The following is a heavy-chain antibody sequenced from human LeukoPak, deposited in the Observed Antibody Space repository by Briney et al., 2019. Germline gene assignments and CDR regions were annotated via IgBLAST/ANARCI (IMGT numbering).Heavy chain of an antibody. Sequence: ASVKVSCKASGYTFTGYYMHWVRQAPGQGLEWMGWINPNSGGTNYAQKFQGRVTMTRDTSISTAYMELSRQRSDDTAVYYCARAVYSSTHFDYWGQGTLVTVSS. J-gene: IGHJ4*02. CDR2: INPNSGGT. D-gene: IGHD6-13*01. V-gene: IGHV1-2*02. CDR3: ARAVYSSTHFDY. CDR1: GYTFTGYY.